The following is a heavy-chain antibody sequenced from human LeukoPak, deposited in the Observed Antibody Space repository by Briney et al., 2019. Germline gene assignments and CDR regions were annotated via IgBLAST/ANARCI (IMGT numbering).Heavy chain of an antibody. CDR1: GGSISSYY. CDR2: IYYSGST. V-gene: IGHV4-59*01. J-gene: IGHJ1*01. CDR3: ARDGPDPGYFQH. Sequence: SETLSLTCTVSGGSISSYYWSWIRQPPGKGLEWIGYIYYSGSTNYNPSLKSRVTISVDTSKNQFSLKLSSVTAADTAVYYCARDGPDPGYFQHWGQGTLVTVSS.